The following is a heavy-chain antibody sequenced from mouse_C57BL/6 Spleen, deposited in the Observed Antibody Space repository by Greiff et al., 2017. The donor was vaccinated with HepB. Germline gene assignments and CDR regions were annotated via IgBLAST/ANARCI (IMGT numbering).Heavy chain of an antibody. CDR1: GFTFSSYT. V-gene: IGHV5-9*01. Sequence: EVKLMESGGGLVKPGGSLKLSCAASGFTFSSYTMSWVRQTPEKRLEWVATISGGGGNTYYPDSVKGRFTISRDNAKNTLYLQMSSLRSEDTALYYCARQGFTTVVATRYWYFDVWGTRTTVTVSS. J-gene: IGHJ1*03. CDR2: ISGGGGNT. D-gene: IGHD1-1*01. CDR3: ARQGFTTVVATRYWYFDV.